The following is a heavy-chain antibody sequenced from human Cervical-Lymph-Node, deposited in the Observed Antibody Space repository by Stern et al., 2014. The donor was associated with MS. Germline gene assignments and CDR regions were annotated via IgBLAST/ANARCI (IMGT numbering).Heavy chain of an antibody. CDR1: GGSISSSNW. V-gene: IGHV4-4*02. CDR3: ASRDPRDYIYFDY. CDR2: IYHSGST. Sequence: QLQLQESGPGLVKPSGTLSLTCAVSGGSISSSNWWSWVRQPPGKGLEWIGEIYHSGSTNYNPSLKSRVTISVDKSKNQFSLKLSSGTAADTAVYYCASRDPRDYIYFDYWGQGTLVTVSS. D-gene: IGHD3-10*01. J-gene: IGHJ4*02.